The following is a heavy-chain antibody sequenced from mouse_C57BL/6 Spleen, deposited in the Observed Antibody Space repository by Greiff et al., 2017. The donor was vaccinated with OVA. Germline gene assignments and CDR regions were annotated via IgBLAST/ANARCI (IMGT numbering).Heavy chain of an antibody. Sequence: EVKLEESGGGLVKPGGSLKLSCAASGFTFSSYAMSWVRQTPEKRLEWVATISDGGSYTYYPDNVKGRFTISRDNAKNNLYLQMSHLKSEDTAMYYCARGPNWDYWGQGTTLTVSS. CDR1: GFTFSSYA. CDR2: ISDGGSYT. J-gene: IGHJ2*01. CDR3: ARGPNWDY. V-gene: IGHV5-4*03. D-gene: IGHD4-1*01.